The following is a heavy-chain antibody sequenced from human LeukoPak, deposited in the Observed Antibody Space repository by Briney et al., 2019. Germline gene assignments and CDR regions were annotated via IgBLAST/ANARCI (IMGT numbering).Heavy chain of an antibody. CDR2: ISSSGTTI. V-gene: IGHV3-48*01. CDR1: GFTFRTSG. J-gene: IGHJ4*02. Sequence: GGSLRLSSAASGFTFRTSGMNWVRLAPGKGLEWVSYISSSGTTISYAQSVKGRFTITRDNAQNSLTLHMNTLRADDTAVYYCAKDGGTHFDHWGQGTLVTVSS. CDR3: AKDGGTHFDH. D-gene: IGHD1-26*01.